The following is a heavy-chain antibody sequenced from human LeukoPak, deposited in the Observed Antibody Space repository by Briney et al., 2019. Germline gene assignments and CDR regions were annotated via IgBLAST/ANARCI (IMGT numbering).Heavy chain of an antibody. D-gene: IGHD2-15*01. V-gene: IGHV3-21*01. CDR3: ARDMYCSGGSCYNAFDI. Sequence: GRSLRLSCAASGFTSSSYNMNWVRQAPGKGLEWVSSISSSSGYIYYADSVMGRFTFSRDNAKNSLYLQMNSLRVEDTAVYYCARDMYCSGGSCYNAFDIWGQGTMVTVSS. CDR2: ISSSSGYI. CDR1: GFTSSSYN. J-gene: IGHJ3*02.